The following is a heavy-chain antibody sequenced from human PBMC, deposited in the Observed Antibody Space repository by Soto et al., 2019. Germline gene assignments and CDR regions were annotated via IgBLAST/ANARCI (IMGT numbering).Heavy chain of an antibody. D-gene: IGHD3-3*01. CDR2: IYYSGST. CDR1: GVSISSYY. V-gene: IGHV4-59*08. J-gene: IGHJ6*03. Sequence: SETLCVTWTVAGVSISSYYLILIRQPPGKGLEWIGYIYYSGSTNYNPSLKGRVTISVDTSKNQFSLKLSSVTAADTAVYYCARHLFPNYYMDVWGKGTTVTVSS. CDR3: ARHLFPNYYMDV.